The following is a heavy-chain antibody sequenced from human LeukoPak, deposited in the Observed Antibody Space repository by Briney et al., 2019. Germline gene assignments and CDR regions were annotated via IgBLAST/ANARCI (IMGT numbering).Heavy chain of an antibody. V-gene: IGHV3-30*02. J-gene: IGHJ6*03. D-gene: IGHD6-13*01. CDR3: AKDATAVVGTVYMDV. CDR2: IRYDGSNK. Sequence: GGSLRLSCAASGFTFSSHGMHWVRQTPAKGLEWVAFIRYDGSNKYYADSVKGRFTISRDNAKNSLFLQMNSLRAEDTAVYYCAKDATAVVGTVYMDVWGKGTTATISS. CDR1: GFTFSSHG.